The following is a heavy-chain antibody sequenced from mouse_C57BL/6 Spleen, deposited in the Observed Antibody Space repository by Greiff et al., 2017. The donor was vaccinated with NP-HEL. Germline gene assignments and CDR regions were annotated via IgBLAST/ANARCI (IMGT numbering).Heavy chain of an antibody. CDR1: GYTFTSYW. J-gene: IGHJ3*01. D-gene: IGHD1-1*01. Sequence: QVQLQQPGAELVKPGASVKLSCKASGYTFTSYWMHWVKQRPGQGLEWIGMIHPNSGSTNYNEKFKSKATLTVDKSSSTAYMQLSSLTSEDSAVYYCARSGYYGSSPFAYWGQGTLVTVSA. CDR2: IHPNSGST. V-gene: IGHV1-64*01. CDR3: ARSGYYGSSPFAY.